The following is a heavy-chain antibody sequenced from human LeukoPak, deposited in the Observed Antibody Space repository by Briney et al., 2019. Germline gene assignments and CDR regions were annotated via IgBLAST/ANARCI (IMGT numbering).Heavy chain of an antibody. J-gene: IGHJ6*04. Sequence: SETLSLTCTVSSGSINDYYWSWVRQPAGKGLEWLGRIYSSGSTTYNPSLKSRITMSADTSKNQFSLKMTSVTAADTAVYYCAREGKWFGTYYYCMDVWGKGTTVTVSS. CDR2: IYSSGST. CDR3: AREGKWFGTYYYCMDV. V-gene: IGHV4-4*07. CDR1: SGSINDYY. D-gene: IGHD3-10*01.